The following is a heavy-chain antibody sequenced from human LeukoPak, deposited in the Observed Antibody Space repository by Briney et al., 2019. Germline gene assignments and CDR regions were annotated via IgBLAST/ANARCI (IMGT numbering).Heavy chain of an antibody. CDR1: GGSFSGYY. Sequence: SETLSLTCAVYGGSFSGYYWSWIRQPPGKGLEWIGEINHSGSTNYNPSLKSRVTISVDTSKDQFSLKLSSVTAADTAVYYCARGRVSDYWGQGTLVTVSS. V-gene: IGHV4-34*01. J-gene: IGHJ4*02. CDR2: INHSGST. CDR3: ARGRVSDY.